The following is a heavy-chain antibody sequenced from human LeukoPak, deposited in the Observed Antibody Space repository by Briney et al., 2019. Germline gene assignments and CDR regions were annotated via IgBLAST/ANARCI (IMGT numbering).Heavy chain of an antibody. D-gene: IGHD6-19*01. CDR3: AKAGSSGWSSSGGDY. V-gene: IGHV3-23*01. CDR2: ISGSGGST. CDR1: GFPFNNFA. Sequence: GGSLRLSCAASGFPFNNFAMSWGRPAPGKGLEWVSTISGSGGSTFYADSVKGRFPISRDNSKNTLFLQMNSLRVEDTAIYYCAKAGSSGWSSSGGDYWGQGSLVTVSS. J-gene: IGHJ4*02.